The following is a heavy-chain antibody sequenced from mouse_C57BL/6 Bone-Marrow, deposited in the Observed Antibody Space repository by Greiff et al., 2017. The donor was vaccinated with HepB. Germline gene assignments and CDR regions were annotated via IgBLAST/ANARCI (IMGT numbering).Heavy chain of an antibody. Sequence: DVKLVESGGGLVQSGRSLRLSCATSGFTFSDFYMEWVRQAPGKGLEWIAASRNKANDYTTEYSASVKGRFIVSRDTSQSILYLQMNALRAEDTAIYYCARDDGLLGYFDYWGQGTTLTVSS. J-gene: IGHJ2*01. CDR1: GFTFSDFY. CDR3: ARDDGLLGYFDY. D-gene: IGHD2-3*01. V-gene: IGHV7-1*01. CDR2: SRNKANDYTT.